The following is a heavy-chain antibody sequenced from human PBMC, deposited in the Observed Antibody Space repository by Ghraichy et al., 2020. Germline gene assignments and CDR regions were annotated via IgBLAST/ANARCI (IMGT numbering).Heavy chain of an antibody. J-gene: IGHJ4*02. Sequence: LSLTCAASGFTVSSYAMSWVRQAPGMGLEWVSAISGGGDSTYYADSVKGRFTISRDNSKSTLFLQMNSLRAEDTAMYYCANTMHGDYALSYWGQGILVTVSS. D-gene: IGHD4-17*01. CDR3: ANTMHGDYALSY. V-gene: IGHV3-23*01. CDR1: GFTVSSYA. CDR2: ISGGGDST.